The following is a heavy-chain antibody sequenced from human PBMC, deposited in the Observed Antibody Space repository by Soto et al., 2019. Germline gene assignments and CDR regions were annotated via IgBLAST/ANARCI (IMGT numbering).Heavy chain of an antibody. D-gene: IGHD3-9*01. Sequence: SETLSLTCTVSGGSISSSSYYWGWIRQPPGKGLEWIGSIYYSGSTYYNPSLKSRVTISVDTSKNQFSLKLSSVTAADTSVYYCARGEYYDILTGYFDYWGQGTLVTVSS. CDR3: ARGEYYDILTGYFDY. V-gene: IGHV4-39*07. CDR2: IYYSGST. CDR1: GGSISSSSYY. J-gene: IGHJ4*02.